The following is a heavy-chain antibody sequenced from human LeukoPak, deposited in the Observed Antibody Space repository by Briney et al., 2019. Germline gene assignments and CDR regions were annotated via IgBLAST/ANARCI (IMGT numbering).Heavy chain of an antibody. CDR3: AHTFDVDIVAPAGKGFGY. D-gene: IGHD5-12*01. J-gene: IGHJ4*02. CDR2: IYWNDDK. V-gene: IGHV2-5*01. Sequence: SGPTLVNPTQTLTLTCTFSGFSLSTSGVGVGWIRQPPGKALEWLALIYWNDDKRYSPSLKSRLTITKDTSKNQVVLTMTNMDPVDTATYYCAHTFDVDIVAPAGKGFGYWGQGTLVTVSS. CDR1: GFSLSTSGVG.